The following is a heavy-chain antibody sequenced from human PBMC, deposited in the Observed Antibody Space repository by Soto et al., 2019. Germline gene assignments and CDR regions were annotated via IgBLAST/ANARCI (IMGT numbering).Heavy chain of an antibody. V-gene: IGHV4-31*03. D-gene: IGHD3-3*01. CDR3: ASGPWVGYDFWSGRRNYYGMDV. CDR2: IYYSGST. CDR1: GGSISSGGYY. Sequence: SETLSLTCTVSGGSISSGGYYWSWIRQHPGKGLEWIGYIYYSGSTYYNPSLKSRVTISVDTSKNQFSLKLSSVTAADTAVYYCASGPWVGYDFWSGRRNYYGMDVWGQGTTVTVS. J-gene: IGHJ6*02.